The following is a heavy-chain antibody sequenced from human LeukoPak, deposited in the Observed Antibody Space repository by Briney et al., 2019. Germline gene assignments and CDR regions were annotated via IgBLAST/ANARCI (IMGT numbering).Heavy chain of an antibody. Sequence: GASVKVSYNASGYPFTIYGNRWVRPAPGQGRVWMGWMDASNLNTTHPQKLQGRVTTTTDTSTRTAYMELRSLRSDDTAAYHCVREDYFCYYGMAVWGQGTTVTASS. V-gene: IGHV1-18*01. CDR3: VREDYFCYYGMAV. CDR2: MDASNLNT. CDR1: GYPFTIYG. J-gene: IGHJ6*02.